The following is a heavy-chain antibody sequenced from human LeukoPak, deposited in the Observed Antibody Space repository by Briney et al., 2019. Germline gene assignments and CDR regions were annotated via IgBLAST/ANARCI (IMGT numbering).Heavy chain of an antibody. CDR3: ARGGACSGGSCFHYYYYAMDV. D-gene: IGHD2-15*01. J-gene: IGHJ6*02. Sequence: PSETLSLTCTVSGGSINSYYWSWIRQPPGKGLEWIGFIFYTGTTNYNPSLKSRVTISVHTSKTQFSLKLSSVTAADTAVYYCARGGACSGGSCFHYYYYAMDVWGQGSTVTVSS. CDR1: GGSINSYY. V-gene: IGHV4-59*01. CDR2: IFYTGTT.